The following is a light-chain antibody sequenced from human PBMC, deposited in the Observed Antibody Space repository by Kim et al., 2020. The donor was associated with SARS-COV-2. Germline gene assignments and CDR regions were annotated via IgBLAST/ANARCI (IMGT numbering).Light chain of an antibody. CDR3: QQYDDWPPIT. CDR2: GAS. Sequence: SQGERATLSCRASQSVSNKLAWYQQRPGLAPRLLIYGASTRATGIPARFSGSGSGTDFTLTISSLQSEDFGVYYCQQYDDWPPITFGGGTKVDIK. J-gene: IGKJ4*01. CDR1: QSVSNK. V-gene: IGKV3-15*01.